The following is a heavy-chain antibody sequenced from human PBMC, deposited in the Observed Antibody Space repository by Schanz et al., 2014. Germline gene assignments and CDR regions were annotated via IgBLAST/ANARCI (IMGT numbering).Heavy chain of an antibody. CDR1: GGPFNSYT. CDR3: ARGYGDSPTDF. CDR2: IIPILGIA. J-gene: IGHJ4*02. V-gene: IGHV1-69*02. Sequence: QVQLVQSGAEVKKPGSSMKVSCKASGGPFNSYTINWVRQAPGQGLEWMGRIIPILGIANYAQKFQGRVTITADRSTSTAYMELSSLRSEDTAVYYCARGYGDSPTDFWGQGTLVTVSS. D-gene: IGHD4-17*01.